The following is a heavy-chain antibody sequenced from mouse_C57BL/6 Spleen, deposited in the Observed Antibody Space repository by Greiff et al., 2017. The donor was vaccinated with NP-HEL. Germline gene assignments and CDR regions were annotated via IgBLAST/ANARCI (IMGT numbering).Heavy chain of an antibody. J-gene: IGHJ4*01. D-gene: IGHD4-1*01. CDR2: ISYDGSN. CDR3: ASNWDEDAMDY. Sequence: ESGPGLVKPSQSLSLTCSVTGYYITSGYYWNWIRQFPGNKLEWMGYISYDGSNNNNTSLKNRISITRDTSKNQFFLKLNSVTTEDTATYYCASNWDEDAMDYWGQGTSVTVSS. V-gene: IGHV3-6*01. CDR1: GYYITSGYY.